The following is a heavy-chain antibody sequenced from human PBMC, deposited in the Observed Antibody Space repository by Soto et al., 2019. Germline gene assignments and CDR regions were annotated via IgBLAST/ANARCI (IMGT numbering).Heavy chain of an antibody. J-gene: IGHJ6*02. CDR3: ARAGAAPYYYYGMDV. V-gene: IGHV1-18*01. Sequence: ASVKVSCKASGYTFSTSGMSWLRQAPGQGLEWMGWISTYNGDTNDAPKFQDRVTMTSDTSTSTVYMELRSLRSDDTAVYYCARAGAAPYYYYGMDVWGLGTRVTVSS. D-gene: IGHD2-15*01. CDR2: ISTYNGDT. CDR1: GYTFSTSG.